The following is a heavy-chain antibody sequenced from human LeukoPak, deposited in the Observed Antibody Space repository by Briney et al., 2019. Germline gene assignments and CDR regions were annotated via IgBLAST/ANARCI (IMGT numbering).Heavy chain of an antibody. J-gene: IGHJ4*02. CDR3: ARGPSFYDFWSGPVDY. V-gene: IGHV4-34*01. CDR1: GGSFSGYY. D-gene: IGHD3-3*01. Sequence: PSETLTLTCAVYGGSFSGYYWSWTRQPPGKGLEWIGEINHSGSTNYNPSLKSRVTISVDTSKNQFSLKLSSVTAADTAVYYCARGPSFYDFWSGPVDYWGQGTLVTVSS. CDR2: INHSGST.